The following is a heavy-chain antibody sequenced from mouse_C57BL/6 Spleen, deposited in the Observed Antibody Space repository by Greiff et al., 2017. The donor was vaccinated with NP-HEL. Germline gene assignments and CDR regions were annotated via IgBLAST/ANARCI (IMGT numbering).Heavy chain of an antibody. Sequence: QVQLQQPGAELVMPGASVKLSCKASGYTFTSYWMHWVKQRPGQGLEWIGEIDPSDSYTNYNQKFKGKSTLTVDKSSSTAYMQLSSLTSEDSAVYYCARGLRQLLFDYWGQGTTLTVSS. J-gene: IGHJ2*01. CDR1: GYTFTSYW. V-gene: IGHV1-69*01. CDR3: ARGLRQLLFDY. D-gene: IGHD1-2*01. CDR2: IDPSDSYT.